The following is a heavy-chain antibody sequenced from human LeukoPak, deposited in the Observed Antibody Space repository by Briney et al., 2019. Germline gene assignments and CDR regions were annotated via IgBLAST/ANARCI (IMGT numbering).Heavy chain of an antibody. J-gene: IGHJ6*03. V-gene: IGHV1-69*05. Sequence: ASVKVSCKASGGTFSSYAISWVRQAPGQGLEWMGGIIPIFGTANYAQKFQGGVTITTDESTSTAYMELSSLRSEDTAVYYCARDGQQQIDYYMDVWGKGTTVTVSS. CDR2: IIPIFGTA. CDR1: GGTFSSYA. D-gene: IGHD6-13*01. CDR3: ARDGQQQIDYYMDV.